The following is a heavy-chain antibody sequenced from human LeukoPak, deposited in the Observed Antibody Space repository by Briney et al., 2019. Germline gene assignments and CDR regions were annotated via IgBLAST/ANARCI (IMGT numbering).Heavy chain of an antibody. CDR3: ARGGYGAYMG. CDR2: IKSDGAGT. V-gene: IGHV3-74*01. D-gene: IGHD4-17*01. J-gene: IGHJ4*02. Sequence: GGSLRLSCAASGFTFSSYEMNWVRQAPGKGLVWVSGIKSDGAGTSYVDSVKGRFTISRDNAKNTLDLQINSLRAEDTAVYYCARGGYGAYMGWGQGMLVTVSS. CDR1: GFTFSSYE.